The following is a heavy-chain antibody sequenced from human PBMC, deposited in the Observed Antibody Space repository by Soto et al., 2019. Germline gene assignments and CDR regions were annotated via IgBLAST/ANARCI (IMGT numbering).Heavy chain of an antibody. Sequence: ASVKVSCKASGGIFSSFTISWVRQAPGQGLEWLGGIIPIFDTPTYAQNFQGRVTITADKSTNTVYMELSSLRSEDTAVYYCATHGATTMARGAMKHYYYVMDVWGQRTMVTVSS. D-gene: IGHD3-10*01. J-gene: IGHJ6*02. CDR3: ATHGATTMARGAMKHYYYVMDV. CDR2: IIPIFDTP. V-gene: IGHV1-69*06. CDR1: GGIFSSFT.